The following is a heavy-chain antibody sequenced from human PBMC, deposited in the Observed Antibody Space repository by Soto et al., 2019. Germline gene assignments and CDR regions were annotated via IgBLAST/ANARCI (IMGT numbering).Heavy chain of an antibody. CDR2: IIPIFGTA. CDR3: ARAGYSYGYVLKDYYSYGMDV. CDR1: GGTFSSYA. Sequence: QVQLVQSGAEVKKPGSSVKVSCKAYGGTFSSYAISWVRQAPGQGLEWMGGIIPIFGTANYAQKFEGRVTITADESTSTAYMELSSLRSEDTAVYYCARAGYSYGYVLKDYYSYGMDVWGQGPTVTVSS. D-gene: IGHD5-18*01. J-gene: IGHJ6*02. V-gene: IGHV1-69*01.